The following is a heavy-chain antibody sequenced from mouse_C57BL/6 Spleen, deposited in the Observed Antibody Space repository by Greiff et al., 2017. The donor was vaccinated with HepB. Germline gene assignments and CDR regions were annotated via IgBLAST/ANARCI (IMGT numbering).Heavy chain of an antibody. CDR2: INYDGSST. J-gene: IGHJ2*01. Sequence: DVKLVESEGGLVQPGSSMKLSCTASGFTFSDYYMAWVRQVPEKGLEWVANINYDGSSTYYLDSLKSRFIISRDNAKNILYLQMSSLKSEDTATYYCARGDDYFDYWGQGTTLTVSS. V-gene: IGHV5-16*01. CDR3: ARGDDYFDY. CDR1: GFTFSDYY.